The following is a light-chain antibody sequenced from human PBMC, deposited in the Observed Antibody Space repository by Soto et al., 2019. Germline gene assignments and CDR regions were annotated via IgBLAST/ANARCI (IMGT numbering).Light chain of an antibody. J-gene: IGLJ2*01. CDR2: EIS. V-gene: IGLV2-14*01. CDR3: SSYTTNKTLL. CDR1: SSDVGAHNF. Sequence: QSALTQPASVSGSPGQSITISCTGTSSDVGAHNFVSWYQQHPGKAPKLIFYEISNRPPGLSDRFSGSKSGTTASLTISGLQAEDAADYFCSSYTTNKTLLFGGGTKLTVL.